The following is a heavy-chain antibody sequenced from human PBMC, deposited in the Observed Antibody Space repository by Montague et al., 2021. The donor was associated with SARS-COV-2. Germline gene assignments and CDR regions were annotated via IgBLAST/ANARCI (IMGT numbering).Heavy chain of an antibody. CDR1: SGSFSDYY. CDR3: ARGAPTITMIVVVFTGAGWYFDL. CDR2: INHSGSI. J-gene: IGHJ2*01. V-gene: IGHV4-34*01. Sequence: SETLFLTCAVYSGSFSDYYWTWIRQPPGKGLEWIGEINHSGSINYNPSLKSRVSISVDTSKNQFSLKLTSVTAADTAVYYCARGAPTITMIVVVFTGAGWYFDLWGRGTLVTVSS. D-gene: IGHD3-22*01.